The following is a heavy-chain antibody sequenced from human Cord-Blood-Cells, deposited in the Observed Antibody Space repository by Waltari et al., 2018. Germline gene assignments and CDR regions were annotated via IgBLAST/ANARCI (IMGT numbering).Heavy chain of an antibody. CDR2: IYTSGST. J-gene: IGHJ6*03. D-gene: IGHD6-6*01. V-gene: IGHV4-4*07. CDR1: GGSISSYY. Sequence: QVQLQESGPGLVKPSETLSLTCTVSGGSISSYYWSWIRQPAWKGLEWIGRIYTSGSTNYNPSLKSRVTMSVDTSKNQFSLKLSSVTAADTAVYYCARVGSSSNYYYYMDVWGKGTTVTVSS. CDR3: ARVGSSSNYYYYMDV.